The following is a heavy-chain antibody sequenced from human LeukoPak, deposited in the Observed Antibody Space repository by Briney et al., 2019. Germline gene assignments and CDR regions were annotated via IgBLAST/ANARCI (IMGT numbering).Heavy chain of an antibody. CDR2: TFYRSNWYN. CDR3: AGGSFYTFDI. J-gene: IGHJ3*02. CDR1: GDSVSSNSAA. D-gene: IGHD2/OR15-2a*01. Sequence: SQTLSLTCGISGDSVSSNSAAWNWIRQSPSRGLEWLGRTFYRSNWYNDYAPSVKSRITVNPDTSKNQFSLQLNSVTPEDTAVYYCAGGSFYTFDIWGQGTMVTVSS. V-gene: IGHV6-1*01.